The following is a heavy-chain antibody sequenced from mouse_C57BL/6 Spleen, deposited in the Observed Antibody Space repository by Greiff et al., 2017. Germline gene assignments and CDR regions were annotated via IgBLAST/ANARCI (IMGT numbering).Heavy chain of an antibody. V-gene: IGHV1-82*01. Sequence: QVQLQQSGPELVKPGASVKISCKASGYAFSSSWMNWVKQRPGKGLEWIGRIYPGDGDTNYNGKFKGKATLTADKSSSTAYMQLSSLTSEDSAVYFCARGGVYDGIYFDYWGQGTTLTVSS. CDR1: GYAFSSSW. CDR3: ARGGVYDGIYFDY. CDR2: IYPGDGDT. D-gene: IGHD2-3*01. J-gene: IGHJ2*01.